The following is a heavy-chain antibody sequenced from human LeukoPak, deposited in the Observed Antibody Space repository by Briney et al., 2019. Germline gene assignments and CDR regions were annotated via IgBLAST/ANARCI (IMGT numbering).Heavy chain of an antibody. CDR3: ARSHHPRHRYSYGYII. J-gene: IGHJ4*02. V-gene: IGHV1-2*02. CDR1: GYTFTGYY. CDR2: INPNIGGT. Sequence: ASVKVSCKASGYTFTGYYMHWVRQAPGQGLEWMGWINPNIGGTNYAQKFQGRVTMTRDTSISTAYMELSRLRSDDTAVYYCARSHHPRHRYSYGYIIWGQGTLVTVSS. D-gene: IGHD5-18*01.